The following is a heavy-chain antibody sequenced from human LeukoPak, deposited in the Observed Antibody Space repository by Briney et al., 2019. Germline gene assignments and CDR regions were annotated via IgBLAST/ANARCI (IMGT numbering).Heavy chain of an antibody. CDR2: ISGSGGST. Sequence: GGSLRLSCAASGFTFSSYAMSWVRQAPGKGLEWVSAISGSGGSTYYADSVKGQFTISRDNSKNTLYLQMNSLRAEDTAVYYCAKTLRDGYNYFDYWGQGTLVTVSS. V-gene: IGHV3-23*01. CDR3: AKTLRDGYNYFDY. CDR1: GFTFSSYA. J-gene: IGHJ4*02. D-gene: IGHD5-24*01.